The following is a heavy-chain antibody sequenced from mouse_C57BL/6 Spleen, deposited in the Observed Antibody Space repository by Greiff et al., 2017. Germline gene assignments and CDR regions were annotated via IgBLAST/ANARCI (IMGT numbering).Heavy chain of an antibody. CDR2: IYPGSGST. CDR1: GYTFTSYW. Sequence: VKLQQPGAELVKPGASVKMSCKASGYTFTSYWITWVKQRPGQGLEWIGDIYPGSGSTNYNEKFKSKATLTVDTSSSTAYMQLSSLTSEDSAVYYCARSDYGSSRDYWGQGTTLTVSS. D-gene: IGHD1-1*01. J-gene: IGHJ2*01. CDR3: ARSDYGSSRDY. V-gene: IGHV1-55*01.